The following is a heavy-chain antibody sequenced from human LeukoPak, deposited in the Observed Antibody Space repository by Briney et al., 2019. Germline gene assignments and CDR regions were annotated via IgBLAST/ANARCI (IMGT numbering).Heavy chain of an antibody. CDR2: IVGSSST. Sequence: GGSLRLSCAASGFTFSNFAMTWVRQAPGKGLEWVSSIVGSSSTYYADSLKGRFTISRDNAKNSLYLQMSSLRAEDTAVYYCARIGAGSSRDYWGQGTLVTVSS. CDR1: GFTFSNFA. J-gene: IGHJ4*02. CDR3: ARIGAGSSRDY. D-gene: IGHD6-13*01. V-gene: IGHV3-21*01.